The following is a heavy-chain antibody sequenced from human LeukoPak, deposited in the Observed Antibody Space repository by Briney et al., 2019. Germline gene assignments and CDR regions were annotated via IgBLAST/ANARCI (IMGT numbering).Heavy chain of an antibody. CDR3: DTPKTSDDDAFDI. V-gene: IGHV1-24*01. Sequence: GASVKVSCKVSGYTLTELSMHWVRQAPAKGQEWMGGFDPKDGETIYAQKFQVKGTFTESTATATASMDLQSMRSEDEAVYLCDTPKTSDDDAFDIWGEGTMVSVSS. CDR2: FDPKDGET. CDR1: GYTLTELS. J-gene: IGHJ3*02.